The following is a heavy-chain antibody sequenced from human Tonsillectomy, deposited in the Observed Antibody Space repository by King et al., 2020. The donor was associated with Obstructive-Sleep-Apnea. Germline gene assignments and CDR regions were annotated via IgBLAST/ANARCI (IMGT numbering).Heavy chain of an antibody. D-gene: IGHD2-2*01. J-gene: IGHJ4*02. CDR3: AKGYCSSTSCYVDLDY. CDR1: GFTFDDYA. CDR2: VSWNGGSI. Sequence: VQLVESGGGLVQPGRSLRLSCAASGFTFDDYAMHWVRQAPGKGLELVSGVSWNGGSIGYADSVKGRFTISRDNAKNSLYLQMNSLRAEDTALYYCAKGYCSSTSCYVDLDYWGQGTLVTVSS. V-gene: IGHV3-9*01.